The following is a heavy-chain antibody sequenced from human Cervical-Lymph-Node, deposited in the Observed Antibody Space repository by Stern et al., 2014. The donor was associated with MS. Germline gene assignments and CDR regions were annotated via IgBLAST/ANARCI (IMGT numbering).Heavy chain of an antibody. Sequence: QVQLQQWGAGLLKPSETLSLTCAVYGGSFSGYYWSWIRQPPGKGLEWIGEINHSGSTNYNPSLKSRVTIPVDTSKNQFSLKLSSVTAADTAVYYCARARGYSYGGGDFDYWGQGTLVTVSS. D-gene: IGHD5-18*01. CDR2: INHSGST. J-gene: IGHJ4*02. CDR1: GGSFSGYY. CDR3: ARARGYSYGGGDFDY. V-gene: IGHV4-34*01.